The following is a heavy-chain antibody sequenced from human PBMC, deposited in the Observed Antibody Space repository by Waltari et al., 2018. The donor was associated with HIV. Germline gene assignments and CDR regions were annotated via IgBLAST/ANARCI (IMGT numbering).Heavy chain of an antibody. V-gene: IGHV1-69*04. Sequence: QVQLIQSGAAVRKPXSSVKXSCKASGGTFTNFAISWVRQAPGQGLEWMGRINPNLGTAKFTQXFKGRXTLXAXKSTTXAYLELSSXGSEXXXVEYCARDPSHLXFPDXWGXGTXVXXS. J-gene: IGHJ4*02. CDR2: INPNLGTA. CDR1: GGTFTNFA. CDR3: ARDPSHLXFPDX.